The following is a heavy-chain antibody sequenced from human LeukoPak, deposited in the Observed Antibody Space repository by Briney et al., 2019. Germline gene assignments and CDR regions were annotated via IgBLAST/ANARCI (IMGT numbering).Heavy chain of an antibody. Sequence: PGGSLRLSCAASGFTFSSYSMNWVREAPGKGLEWVSSISSSSSYIYYADSAKGRFTISRDNAKNSLYLQMNSLRAEDTAVYYCARLMAGSFAFDYWGQGTLVTVSS. CDR3: ARLMAGSFAFDY. J-gene: IGHJ4*02. CDR2: ISSSSSYI. CDR1: GFTFSSYS. V-gene: IGHV3-21*01. D-gene: IGHD6-19*01.